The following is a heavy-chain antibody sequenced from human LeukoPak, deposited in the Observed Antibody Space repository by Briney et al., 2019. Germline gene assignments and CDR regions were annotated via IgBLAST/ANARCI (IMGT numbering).Heavy chain of an antibody. J-gene: IGHJ4*02. CDR1: GFTFRNYG. CDR2: IASDGSHG. Sequence: GGSLRLSCAASGFTFRNYGMHWVRQAPGKGLEWVAIIASDGSHGYYADSVKGRFTISRDSSKNTLYLQMNSLRAADTAVYYCARGSGYSYAFTGRERTKSRLDYWGQGTLVTVSS. V-gene: IGHV3-30*03. CDR3: ARGSGYSYAFTGRERTKSRLDY. D-gene: IGHD5-18*01.